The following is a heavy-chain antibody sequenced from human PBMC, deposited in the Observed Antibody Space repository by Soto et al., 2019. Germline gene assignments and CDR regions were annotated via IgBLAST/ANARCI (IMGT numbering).Heavy chain of an antibody. CDR2: ARNKVAGYTT. V-gene: IGHV3-72*01. J-gene: IGHJ4*02. CDR1: GFTFSDHY. CDR3: ARLMGTSFDL. D-gene: IGHD2-8*01. Sequence: GGSLRLSCAASGFTFSDHYMDWVRQAPGKGLEWVGRARNKVAGYTTAYAASVEGRFAISRDDSKNSLYLQMSSLKADDTAVYFCARLMGTSFDLWGQGTLVTVSS.